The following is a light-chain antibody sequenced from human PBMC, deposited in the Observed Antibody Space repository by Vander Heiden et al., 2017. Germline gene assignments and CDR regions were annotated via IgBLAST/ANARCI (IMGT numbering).Light chain of an antibody. CDR3: QQDNSSQWT. Sequence: DIQMTQSPSTLSASVGDRLTITCRASQTISSWLAWYKQKPGKAPKLLIYKASSLESGVPSRFSGSGSGIELTLTISSLQPDDFATYDCQQDNSSQWTFGQGTKVEIK. J-gene: IGKJ1*01. V-gene: IGKV1-5*03. CDR1: QTISSW. CDR2: KAS.